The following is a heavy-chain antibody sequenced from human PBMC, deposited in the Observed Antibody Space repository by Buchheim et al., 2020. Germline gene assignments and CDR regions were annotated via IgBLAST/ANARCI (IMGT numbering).Heavy chain of an antibody. CDR3: ARDPMGQGNWFDP. CDR2: IYYSGST. Sequence: QLQLQESGPGLVKPSETLSLTCTVSGGSISSSSYYWGWIRQPPGKGLEWIGSIYYSGSTYYNPSLKSRVTISVEPSKNQFSLKLSSVTAADTAVYYCARDPMGQGNWFDPWGQGTL. D-gene: IGHD3-16*01. CDR1: GGSISSSSYY. V-gene: IGHV4-39*07. J-gene: IGHJ5*02.